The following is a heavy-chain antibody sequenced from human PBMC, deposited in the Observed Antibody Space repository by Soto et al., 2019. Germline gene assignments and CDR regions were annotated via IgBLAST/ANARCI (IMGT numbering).Heavy chain of an antibody. CDR2: ISAYNGNT. CDR1: GYSFTGYG. CDR3: ARDEYGNDSGYDAMDV. D-gene: IGHD4-17*01. V-gene: IGHV1-18*01. J-gene: IGHJ6*02. Sequence: QVQLVQSGAEVKKPGASVKVSCKASGYSFTGYGISWVRQAPGQGLEWMGWISAYNGNTNYAQNLQGRVTMAXVTXTXTAYMELRSRRSDDTAVFYCARDEYGNDSGYDAMDVWGQGTTVTVSS.